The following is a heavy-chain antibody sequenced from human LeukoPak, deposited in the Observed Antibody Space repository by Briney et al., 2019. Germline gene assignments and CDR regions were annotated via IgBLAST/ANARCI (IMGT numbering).Heavy chain of an antibody. CDR3: WIVVVITPSDY. CDR2: IRYNGNNQ. CDR1: GFTFNNYG. V-gene: IGHV3-30*02. D-gene: IGHD3-22*01. J-gene: IGHJ4*02. Sequence: PGGSLRLSCAASGFTFNNYGMHWVRQAPGKGLEWVAFIRYNGNNQYYADSVKGRFTISRDNSKNTLYLQMNSLKGDDTAVYYCWIVVVITPSDYWGQGTLVTVSS.